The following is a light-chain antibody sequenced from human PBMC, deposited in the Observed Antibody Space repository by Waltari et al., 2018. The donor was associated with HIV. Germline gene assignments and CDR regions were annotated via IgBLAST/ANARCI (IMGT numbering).Light chain of an antibody. V-gene: IGKV2-28*01. J-gene: IGKJ4*01. CDR2: LGS. CDR1: QSLLHSNGYNY. CDR3: MQALQTPLT. Sequence: DIVMTQSPLSLPVTPGEPASISCRSSQSLLHSNGYNYLDWYLQRPGQSPQLLIYLGSNRASGVPGRFSGSGLGTDFTLKISRVEAEDVGVYYCMQALQTPLTFGGGTKVEIK.